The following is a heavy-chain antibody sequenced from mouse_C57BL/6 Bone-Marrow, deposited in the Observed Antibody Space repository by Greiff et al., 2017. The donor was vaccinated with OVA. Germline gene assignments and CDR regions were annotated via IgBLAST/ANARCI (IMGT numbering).Heavy chain of an antibody. CDR1: GYSFTSYY. J-gene: IGHJ3*01. CDR2: IYPGSGNT. CDR3: ARDYGSIWFAY. D-gene: IGHD1-1*01. Sequence: QVQLQQSGPELVKPGASVKISCKASGYSFTSYYIHWVKQRPGQGLEWIGWIYPGSGNTKYNEKFKGKATLTADTSSSTAYMQLSSLTSEDSAVYYCARDYGSIWFAYWGQGTLVTVSA. V-gene: IGHV1-66*01.